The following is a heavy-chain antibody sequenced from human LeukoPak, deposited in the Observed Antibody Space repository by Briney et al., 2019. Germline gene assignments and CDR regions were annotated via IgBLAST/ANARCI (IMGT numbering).Heavy chain of an antibody. CDR2: ISSSSSTM. CDR1: GFTFSSYE. J-gene: IGHJ4*02. D-gene: IGHD2-15*01. Sequence: GGSLRLSCAASGFTFSSYEMNCVRQAPGKGLEWVSYISSSSSTMYYADSVKGRFTISRDNAKNSLYLQMNSLRAEDTAVYYCARARDAGYCSGGSCYSILAYWGQGTLVTVSS. CDR3: ARARDAGYCSGGSCYSILAY. V-gene: IGHV3-48*03.